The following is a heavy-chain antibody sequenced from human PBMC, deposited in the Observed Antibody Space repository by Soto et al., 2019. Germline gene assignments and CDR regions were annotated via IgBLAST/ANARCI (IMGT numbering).Heavy chain of an antibody. Sequence: QVQLVESGGGVVQPGRSLRLSCAASGFTFSSYGMHWVRQAPGKGLEWVAVIWYDGSNKYYADSVKGRFTISRDNSKNTLYRQMNSLRAEDTAVYYWAREMTTVTQSPSYYYYGMDVGGQGTRSPSP. D-gene: IGHD4-17*01. J-gene: IGHJ6*02. CDR1: GFTFSSYG. CDR2: IWYDGSNK. V-gene: IGHV3-33*01. CDR3: AREMTTVTQSPSYYYYGMDV.